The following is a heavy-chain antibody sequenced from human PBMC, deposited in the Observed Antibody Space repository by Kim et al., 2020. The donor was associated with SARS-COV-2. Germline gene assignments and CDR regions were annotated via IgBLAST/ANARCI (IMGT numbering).Heavy chain of an antibody. Sequence: SETLSLTCTVSGGSISSYYWSWIRQPPGKGLEWIGYIYYSGSTNYNPSLKSRVTISVDTSKNQFSLKLSSVTAADTAVYYCATGHLKHYSSSWYDAFDIWGQGTMVTVSS. V-gene: IGHV4-59*13. D-gene: IGHD6-13*01. CDR1: GGSISSYY. CDR2: IYYSGST. J-gene: IGHJ3*02. CDR3: ATGHLKHYSSSWYDAFDI.